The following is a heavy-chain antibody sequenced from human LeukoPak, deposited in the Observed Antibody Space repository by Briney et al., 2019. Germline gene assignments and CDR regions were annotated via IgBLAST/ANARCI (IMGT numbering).Heavy chain of an antibody. J-gene: IGHJ6*02. D-gene: IGHD6-19*01. CDR2: ISGSGGST. CDR1: GFTSTRYA. CDR3: SKDTNSSGWYRGRDGMDV. V-gene: IGHV3-23*01. Sequence: GGSLRPSCAASGFTSTRYAVSWGRQAPREGLEWGSAISGSGGSTSYTDSVKGPFTIPRANPKNTLYLQRNRLRAQEPAGYYFSKDTNSSGWYRGRDGMDVWGQGTTVSVCS.